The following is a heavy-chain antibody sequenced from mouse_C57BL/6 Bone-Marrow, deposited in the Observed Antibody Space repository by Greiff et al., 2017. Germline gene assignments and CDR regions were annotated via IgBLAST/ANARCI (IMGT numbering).Heavy chain of an antibody. Sequence: VKLVEYGEGLVKPGGSLKLSCAASGFTFSSYAMSWVRQTPEKRLEWVAYISSGGDYIYYADTVKGRFTISRDNARNTLYLQMSSLKSEDTAMYYCTITTAHYFDYWGQGTTLTVSS. J-gene: IGHJ2*01. D-gene: IGHD1-2*01. V-gene: IGHV5-9-1*02. CDR1: GFTFSSYA. CDR3: TITTAHYFDY. CDR2: ISSGGDYI.